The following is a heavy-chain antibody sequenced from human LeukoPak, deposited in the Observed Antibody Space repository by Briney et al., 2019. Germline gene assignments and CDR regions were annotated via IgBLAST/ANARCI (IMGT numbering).Heavy chain of an antibody. D-gene: IGHD6-6*01. V-gene: IGHV1-69*06. CDR3: ATVGVAARPLYYYYGMDV. Sequence: SVKVSCTASGGTFSSYAISWVRQAPGQGLEWMGGIIPIFGTANYAQKFQGRVTMTEDTSTDTAYMELSSLRSEDTAVYYCATVGVAARPLYYYYGMDVWGQGTTVTVSS. CDR2: IIPIFGTA. J-gene: IGHJ6*02. CDR1: GGTFSSYA.